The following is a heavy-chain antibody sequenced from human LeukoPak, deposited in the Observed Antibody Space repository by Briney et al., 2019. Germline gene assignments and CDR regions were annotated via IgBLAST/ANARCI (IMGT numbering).Heavy chain of an antibody. CDR2: IGTAGDT. D-gene: IGHD3-16*01. V-gene: IGHV3-13*01. J-gene: IGHJ5*02. CDR1: GFTFSSYD. CDR3: ARLLGDSTIYDL. Sequence: QPGGSLRLSCAASGFTFSSYDMHWVRQATGKGLEWVSVIGTAGDTYYPGSVKGRFTISRENAKNSLYLQMNSLRAEDTAMYYCARLLGDSTIYDLWGQGTLVTVSS.